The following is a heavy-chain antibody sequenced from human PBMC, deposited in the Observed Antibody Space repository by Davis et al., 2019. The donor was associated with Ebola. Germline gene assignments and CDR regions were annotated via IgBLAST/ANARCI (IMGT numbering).Heavy chain of an antibody. J-gene: IGHJ6*02. CDR2: ISYDGSNK. Sequence: PGGSLRLSCAASGFTFSSYAMHWVRQAPGKGLEWVAVISYDGSNKYYADSVKGRFTISRDNSKNTLYLQMNSLRAEDTAVYYCAWSRGEYYYYGMDVWGQGTTVTVSS. CDR1: GFTFSSYA. CDR3: AWSRGEYYYYGMDV. D-gene: IGHD3-16*01. V-gene: IGHV3-30-3*01.